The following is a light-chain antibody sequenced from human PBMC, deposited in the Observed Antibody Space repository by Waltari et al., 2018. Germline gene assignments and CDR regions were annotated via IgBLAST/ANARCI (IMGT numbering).Light chain of an antibody. CDR1: SSDVGGYNY. CDR3: SSYTSSSTFYV. V-gene: IGLV2-14*03. J-gene: IGLJ1*01. Sequence: QSALTQPASVSGSPGQSITISCTGPSSDVGGYNYVSWYQQHPGKAPKLMIYDVSNRPSGVSNRFSDSKSGNTASLTISGLQAEDEADYYCSSYTSSSTFYVFGTGTKVTVL. CDR2: DVS.